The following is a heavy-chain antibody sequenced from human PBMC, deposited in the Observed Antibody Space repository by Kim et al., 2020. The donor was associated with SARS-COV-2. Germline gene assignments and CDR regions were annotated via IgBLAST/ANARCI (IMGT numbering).Heavy chain of an antibody. Sequence: GGSLRLSCAASGFTFSSYAMNWVRQAPGKGLEWVSLISAGGGNSYYADSVKGRFTISRDNSKNTLYLQMNSLRAEDTAEYYCAKNYYGFSDYWGQGSLVT. J-gene: IGHJ4*02. CDR1: GFTFSSYA. CDR2: ISAGGGNS. V-gene: IGHV3-23*01. CDR3: AKNYYGFSDY. D-gene: IGHD3-10*01.